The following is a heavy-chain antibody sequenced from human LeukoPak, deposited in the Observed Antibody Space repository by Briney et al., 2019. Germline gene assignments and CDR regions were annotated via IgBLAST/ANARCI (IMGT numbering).Heavy chain of an antibody. CDR2: IKSKNDGGIR. CDR3: STDVPNGVEGY. J-gene: IGHJ4*02. Sequence: PGGSLRLSCAASGFTFNNAWMSWVRQAPGKGLEWVGRIKSKNDGGIRDYAAPVKGRFTISRDDSKNTLYLQMSSLKTEDTAVYFCSTDVPNGVEGYWGQGTLVTVSS. V-gene: IGHV3-15*01. D-gene: IGHD2-8*01. CDR1: GFTFNNAW.